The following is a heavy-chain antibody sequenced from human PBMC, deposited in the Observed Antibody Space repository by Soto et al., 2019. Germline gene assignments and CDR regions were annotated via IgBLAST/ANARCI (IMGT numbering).Heavy chain of an antibody. D-gene: IGHD3-10*01. J-gene: IGHJ6*02. V-gene: IGHV3-7*03. Sequence: GGSLRLSCVGSGFTFSTYWMNWVRQAPGKGLEWVANINPDGNVGTYVDSVRGRFTTSRDNAKNSLYLQMNSLRAEDTAVYYCAKRSYYGSGSPYYYYGMDVWGQGTTVTVSS. CDR3: AKRSYYGSGSPYYYYGMDV. CDR2: INPDGNVG. CDR1: GFTFSTYW.